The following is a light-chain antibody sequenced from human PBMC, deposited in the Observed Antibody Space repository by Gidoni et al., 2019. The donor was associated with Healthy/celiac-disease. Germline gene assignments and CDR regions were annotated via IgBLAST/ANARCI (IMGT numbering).Light chain of an antibody. J-gene: IGKJ3*01. CDR3: QQYNNWPPRGFT. CDR1: QSVSSN. Sequence: EIVMTQSPATLSVSPGERATLSCRASQSVSSNLAWYQQKPGQAPRLPIYGASTRATGIPARFSGSGSGTEFTLTISSLQSEDFAVYYCQQYNNWPPRGFTFGPGTKVDIK. CDR2: GAS. V-gene: IGKV3-15*01.